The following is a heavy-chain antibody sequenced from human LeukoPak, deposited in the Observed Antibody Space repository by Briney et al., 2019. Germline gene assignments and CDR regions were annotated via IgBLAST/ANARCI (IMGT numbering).Heavy chain of an antibody. D-gene: IGHD6-19*01. V-gene: IGHV4-4*02. CDR2: VYYSGTT. CDR3: ARGTLYRGWSYYLDF. Sequence: GSLRLSCAASGFTFSNAWMSWVRQPPGKALEWIGSVYYSGTTSYNPSLKSRVTISVDMSKNHFSLRLRSVTAADTAMYYCARGTLYRGWSYYLDFWGQGSQVTVSS. J-gene: IGHJ4*02. CDR1: GFTFSNAW.